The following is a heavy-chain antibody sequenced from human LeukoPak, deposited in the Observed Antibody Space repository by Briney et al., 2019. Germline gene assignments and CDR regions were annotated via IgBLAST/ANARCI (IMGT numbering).Heavy chain of an antibody. CDR3: ARSRTSGDEALAGNY. V-gene: IGHV3-7*01. Sequence: PGRSLRLSCAASGFTFSNYWMIWFPQAPGQGREWVANIKQDGSDKSYVHSVKGRFTISRDNARNSLYLQMNSLRAEDTAVYYCARSRTSGDEALAGNYWGQGTLVTVSS. D-gene: IGHD6-19*01. CDR1: GFTFSNYW. J-gene: IGHJ4*02. CDR2: IKQDGSDK.